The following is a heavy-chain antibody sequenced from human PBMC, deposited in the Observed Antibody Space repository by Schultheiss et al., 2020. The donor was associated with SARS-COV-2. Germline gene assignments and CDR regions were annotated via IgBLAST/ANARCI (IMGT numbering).Heavy chain of an antibody. J-gene: IGHJ4*02. D-gene: IGHD3-22*01. Sequence: SETLSLTCTVSGGSISSYYWSWIRQPPGKGLEWIGYIYYSGSTNYNPSLKSRVTISVDTSKNQFSLKLSSVTAADTAVYYCARDHYYYDSSGFDYWGQGTLVTVSS. CDR2: IYYSGST. V-gene: IGHV4-59*01. CDR3: ARDHYYYDSSGFDY. CDR1: GGSISSYY.